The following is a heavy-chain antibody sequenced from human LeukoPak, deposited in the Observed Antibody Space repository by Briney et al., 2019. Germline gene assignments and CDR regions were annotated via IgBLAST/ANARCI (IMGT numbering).Heavy chain of an antibody. CDR1: GFTFSSYA. CDR2: ISGSGGST. V-gene: IGHV3-23*01. D-gene: IGHD3-10*01. J-gene: IGHJ4*02. CDR3: AKDRHYYGSGSYQALFDY. Sequence: GGSLRLSCAASGFTFSSYAMSWVRQAPGKGLEWVSAISGSGGSTYYADSVKGRFTISRDNSKNTLYLQMNSLRAEDTAVYYCAKDRHYYGSGSYQALFDYWGQGSLVTVSS.